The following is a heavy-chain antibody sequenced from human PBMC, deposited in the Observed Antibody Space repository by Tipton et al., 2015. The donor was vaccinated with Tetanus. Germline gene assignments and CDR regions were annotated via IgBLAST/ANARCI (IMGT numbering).Heavy chain of an antibody. CDR2: ISSDGSST. CDR3: ARVTGYTYGYCFDT. V-gene: IGHV3-74*01. J-gene: IGHJ4*02. Sequence: SLRLSCAASGFTLSDYWMHWVRQVPGKGLVWVSRISSDGSSTTYADSVKGRFTISRDNAKNTLYLQMNSLRAEDTAVYYCARVTGYTYGYCFDTWGQGTLVSVSS. D-gene: IGHD5-18*01. CDR1: GFTLSDYW.